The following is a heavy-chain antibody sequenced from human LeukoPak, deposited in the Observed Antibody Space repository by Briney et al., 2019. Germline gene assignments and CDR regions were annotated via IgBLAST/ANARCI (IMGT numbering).Heavy chain of an antibody. CDR2: IWFDGIRK. Sequence: PGRSLRLSCAASGFTFSNYGMHWVRQVPGKGLEWVAAIWFDGIRKYYADSVKGRLTISSDNSKNTLYLQMNSLRAEDTAVYYCARDLEDSSPFGAFDMWGQGTMVTVSS. CDR1: GFTFSNYG. V-gene: IGHV3-33*01. J-gene: IGHJ3*02. CDR3: ARDLEDSSPFGAFDM. D-gene: IGHD3-22*01.